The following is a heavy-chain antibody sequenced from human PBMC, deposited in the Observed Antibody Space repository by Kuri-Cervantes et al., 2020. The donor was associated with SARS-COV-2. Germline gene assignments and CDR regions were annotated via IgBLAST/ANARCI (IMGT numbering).Heavy chain of an antibody. Sequence: GGSLRLSCAASGFTFSSYSMNWVRQAPGKGLEWVSSISSSSSYIYYADSVKGRFTISRDNAKNSLYLQMNSLRAEDTAVYYCARLPTVTTPYYYYYYMDVWGKGTTVTVSS. CDR1: GFTFSSYS. D-gene: IGHD4-11*01. V-gene: IGHV3-21*01. CDR3: ARLPTVTTPYYYYYYMDV. CDR2: ISSSSSYI. J-gene: IGHJ6*03.